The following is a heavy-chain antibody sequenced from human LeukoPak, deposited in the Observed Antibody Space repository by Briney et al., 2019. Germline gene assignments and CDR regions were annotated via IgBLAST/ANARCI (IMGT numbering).Heavy chain of an antibody. CDR2: INHSGST. V-gene: IGHV4-34*01. CDR1: GGSFSGYY. Sequence: PSETLSLTCAVYGGSFSGYYWSWIRPPPGKGLEWIGEINHSGSTNYNPSLKSRVTISVDTSKNQFSLKLSSVTAADTAVYYCASGRGVVVPAAIRFYYYYYMDVWGKGTTVTVSS. J-gene: IGHJ6*03. CDR3: ASGRGVVVPAAIRFYYYYYMDV. D-gene: IGHD2-2*02.